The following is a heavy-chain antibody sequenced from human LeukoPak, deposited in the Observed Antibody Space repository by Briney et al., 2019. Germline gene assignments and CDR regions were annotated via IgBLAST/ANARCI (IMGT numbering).Heavy chain of an antibody. CDR3: ARGGYCSVGSCYPDAFDI. D-gene: IGHD2-15*01. CDR1: GYTFTSYD. J-gene: IGHJ3*02. V-gene: IGHV1-8*01. Sequence: ASVKVSCKASGYTFTSYDINWVRQATGQGLEWMGWMNPNSGNTGYAQKFQGRVTMTRNTSISTAYMELSSLRSEDTAVYYCARGGYCSVGSCYPDAFDIWGQGTMVTVSS. CDR2: MNPNSGNT.